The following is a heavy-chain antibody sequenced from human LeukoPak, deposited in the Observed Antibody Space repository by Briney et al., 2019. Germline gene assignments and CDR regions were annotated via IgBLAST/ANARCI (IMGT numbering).Heavy chain of an antibody. CDR1: GGSISSSSYY. CDR3: ARAVRPRGATIDY. D-gene: IGHD1-26*01. V-gene: IGHV4-39*07. Sequence: PSETLSLTCTVSGGSISSSSYYWGWIRQPPGKGLEWIGSIYYSGSTYYNPSLKSRVTISVDTSKNQFSLKLSSVTAADTAVYYCARAVRPRGATIDYWGQGTLVTVSS. J-gene: IGHJ4*02. CDR2: IYYSGST.